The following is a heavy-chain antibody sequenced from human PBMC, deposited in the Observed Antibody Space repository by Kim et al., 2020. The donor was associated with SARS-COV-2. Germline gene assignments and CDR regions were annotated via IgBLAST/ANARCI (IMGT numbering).Heavy chain of an antibody. V-gene: IGHV2-5*02. Sequence: SGPTLVKPTQTLTLTCNFSGFSLSTSGVGVGWIRQPPGKALEWLALIYWDDDKRYSPSLESRLTITRDTSKNHVVLTMTNLDPVDTGTYYCAHRRGLHDSRGVPNWFDPWGQGTLVIVSS. CDR3: AHRRGLHDSRGVPNWFDP. CDR1: GFSLSTSGVG. CDR2: IYWDDDK. J-gene: IGHJ5*02. D-gene: IGHD2-21*02.